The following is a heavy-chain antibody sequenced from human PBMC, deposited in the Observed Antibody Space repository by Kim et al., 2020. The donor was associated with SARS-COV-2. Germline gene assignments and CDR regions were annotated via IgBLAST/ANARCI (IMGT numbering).Heavy chain of an antibody. Sequence: ASVKVSCQASGYIFTSYYIHWVRQAPGQGLEWMGIITPSGGGTNYAQKFQGRVTVTRDTFTNTVFMNLSSLRPEDTAVYYCARAYYRWCFDHWCQGTLVT. V-gene: IGHV1-46*01. CDR2: ITPSGGGT. CDR1: GYIFTSYY. CDR3: ARAYYRWCFDH. J-gene: IGHJ4*02. D-gene: IGHD2-8*02.